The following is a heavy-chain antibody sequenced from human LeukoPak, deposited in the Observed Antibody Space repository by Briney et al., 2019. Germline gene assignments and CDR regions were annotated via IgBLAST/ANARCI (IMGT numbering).Heavy chain of an antibody. CDR3: ARDSGSSGYLDY. CDR1: GGPISSGDYY. Sequence: SETLSLTCTVSGGPISSGDYYWSWIRQPPGKGLEWIGYIYYSGSTYYNPSLKSRVTISVDTSKNQFSLKLSSVTAADTAVYYCARDSGSSGYLDYWGQGTLVTISS. J-gene: IGHJ4*02. D-gene: IGHD3-22*01. V-gene: IGHV4-30-4*01. CDR2: IYYSGST.